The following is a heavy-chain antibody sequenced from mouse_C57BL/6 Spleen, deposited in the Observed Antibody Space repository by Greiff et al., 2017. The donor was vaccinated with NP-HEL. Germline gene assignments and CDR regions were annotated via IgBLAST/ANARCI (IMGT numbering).Heavy chain of an antibody. D-gene: IGHD2-5*01. CDR2: IYPGSGST. CDR1: GYTFTSYW. CDR3: ARSGYSNYRPFDY. J-gene: IGHJ2*01. V-gene: IGHV1-55*01. Sequence: VQLQQPGAELVKPGASVKMSCKASGYTFTSYWITWVKQRPGQGLEWIGDIYPGSGSTNYNEKFKSKATLTVDTSSSTAYMQLSSLTSEDSAVYYCARSGYSNYRPFDYWGQGTTLTVSS.